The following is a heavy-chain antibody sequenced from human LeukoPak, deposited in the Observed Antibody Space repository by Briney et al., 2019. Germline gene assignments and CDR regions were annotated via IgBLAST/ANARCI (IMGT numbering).Heavy chain of an antibody. CDR3: AKDMQFGYSNYDAFDI. CDR2: ISWNSGSI. J-gene: IGHJ3*02. D-gene: IGHD4-11*01. Sequence: GRSLRLSCAASGFTFDDHAMHWVRQAPGKGLEWVSGISWNSGSIDYADSVKGRFTISRDNAKNSLYLQMNSLRAEDTALYYCAKDMQFGYSNYDAFDIWGQGQWSSSLQ. CDR1: GFTFDDHA. V-gene: IGHV3-9*01.